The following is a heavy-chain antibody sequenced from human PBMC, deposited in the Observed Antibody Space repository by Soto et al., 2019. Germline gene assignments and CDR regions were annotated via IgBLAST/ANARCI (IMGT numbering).Heavy chain of an antibody. Sequence: ASVKVSCKASGGTFSSYAISWVRQAPGQGLEWMGGIIPIFGTANYAQKFQGRVTITADESTSTAYMELSSLRSEDTAVYYCARDRKEHIVVVTAIPMYNWFDPWGQGTLVTVSS. V-gene: IGHV1-69*13. CDR3: ARDRKEHIVVVTAIPMYNWFDP. D-gene: IGHD2-21*02. J-gene: IGHJ5*02. CDR2: IIPIFGTA. CDR1: GGTFSSYA.